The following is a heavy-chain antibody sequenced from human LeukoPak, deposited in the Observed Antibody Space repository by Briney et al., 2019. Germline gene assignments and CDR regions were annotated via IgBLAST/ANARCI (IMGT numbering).Heavy chain of an antibody. V-gene: IGHV1-8*01. Sequence: GASVKVSCKASGYTFTSYDINWVRQATGQGLEWMGWMNPNSGNTGYAQKFQGRVTMTRNTSISTAYMELSSLRSEDTAVYYCARGGYSSGWYGDKEGPPPDYWGQGTLVTVSS. D-gene: IGHD6-19*01. CDR1: GYTFTSYD. CDR3: ARGGYSSGWYGDKEGPPPDY. J-gene: IGHJ4*02. CDR2: MNPNSGNT.